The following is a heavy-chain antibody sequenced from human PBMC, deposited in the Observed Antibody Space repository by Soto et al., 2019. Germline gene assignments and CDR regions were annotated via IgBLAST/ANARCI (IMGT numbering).Heavy chain of an antibody. Sequence: QIQLVQSGAEVKKPGASVKVSCRASGYTFINYETTWVRQAPGQGLEWMGWISPYNGNTNYAQKLQGRVIMTTDTSTSTAYMELRSLRSDDTAVYYCARGGYCTTTSCPQFDYWGQGTLVTVSS. CDR2: ISPYNGNT. CDR3: ARGGYCTTTSCPQFDY. D-gene: IGHD2-2*01. J-gene: IGHJ4*02. CDR1: GYTFINYE. V-gene: IGHV1-18*01.